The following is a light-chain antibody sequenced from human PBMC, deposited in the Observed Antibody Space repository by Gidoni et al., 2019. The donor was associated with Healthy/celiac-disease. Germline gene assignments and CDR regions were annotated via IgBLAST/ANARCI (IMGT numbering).Light chain of an antibody. J-gene: IGKJ3*01. CDR1: QSISSY. V-gene: IGKV1-39*01. CDR3: QPRYSTPPP. CDR2: AAS. Sequence: DIQMTQSPSSLSASVGDRVTITCRASQSISSYLNWYQQKPGKAPKLLIYAASSLQSGVPSRFSGSGSGTDFTLTIISLQPDDFSTYYWQPRYSTPPPFGPGTKVDIK.